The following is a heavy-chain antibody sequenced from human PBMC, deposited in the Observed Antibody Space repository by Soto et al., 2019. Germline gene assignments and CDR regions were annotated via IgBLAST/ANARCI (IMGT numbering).Heavy chain of an antibody. CDR1: GGSFSSYI. V-gene: IGHV1-69*02. D-gene: IGHD2-15*01. J-gene: IGHJ6*02. CDR3: AKSPNHGSATPSYYEMDV. CDR2: TIPVLGVE. Sequence: QVQLVQSGAEVKKPGYSVKVSCKASGGSFSSYIVSWVRQAPGQGLEWMGRTIPVLGVEYYAQKFQGRATITADKSTSTADMELSSLRSEDTAVYYCAKSPNHGSATPSYYEMDVWGLRTTVTVS.